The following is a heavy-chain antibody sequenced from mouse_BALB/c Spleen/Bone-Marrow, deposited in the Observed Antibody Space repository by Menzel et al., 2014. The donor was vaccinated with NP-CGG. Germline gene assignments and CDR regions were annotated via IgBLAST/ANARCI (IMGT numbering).Heavy chain of an antibody. D-gene: IGHD2-4*01. CDR3: ARPITTGIQAWFAY. J-gene: IGHJ3*01. V-gene: IGHV1-7*01. Sequence: VQLQQSGAELAKPGASVKMSCKASGYTFTSYWMHWVKQRPGQGLKWIGNINPSSGYTEYNQKFKDKATLTADKSSSTAYMQLSSLTSEDSAVYYCARPITTGIQAWFAYWGQGILVTVSA. CDR2: INPSSGYT. CDR1: GYTFTSYW.